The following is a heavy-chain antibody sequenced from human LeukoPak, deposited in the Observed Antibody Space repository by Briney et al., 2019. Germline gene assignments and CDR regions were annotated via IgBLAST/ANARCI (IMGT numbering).Heavy chain of an antibody. CDR3: ARDRVNDAFDI. J-gene: IGHJ3*02. Sequence: GGSLRLSCAASGFTFSSYSMNWVRQAPGKGLEWVSYISSSSSTIYYADSVKGRSTISRDNAKNSLYLQMNSLRAEDTAVYYCARDRVNDAFDIWGQGTMVTVSS. CDR2: ISSSSSTI. D-gene: IGHD4-11*01. V-gene: IGHV3-48*01. CDR1: GFTFSSYS.